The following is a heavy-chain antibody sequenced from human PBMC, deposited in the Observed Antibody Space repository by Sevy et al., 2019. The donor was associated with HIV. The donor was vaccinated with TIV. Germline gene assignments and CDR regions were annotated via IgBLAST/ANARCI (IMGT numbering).Heavy chain of an antibody. Sequence: GGSLRLSCAASGFTFSYYTMNWVRQAPGKGLEWVSSISSGSSYIFYADSMKGRFTVSRDNAKNSLCLQMNSLRDEDTALYYCARSTDYYDNSGYDSWGRGTLVTVSS. CDR1: GFTFSYYT. CDR2: ISSGSSYI. D-gene: IGHD3-22*01. V-gene: IGHV3-21*03. J-gene: IGHJ4*02. CDR3: ARSTDYYDNSGYDS.